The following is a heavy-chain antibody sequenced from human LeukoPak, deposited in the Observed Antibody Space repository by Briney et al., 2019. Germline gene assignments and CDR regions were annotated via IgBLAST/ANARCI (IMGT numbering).Heavy chain of an antibody. Sequence: PGGSLRLSCAASGFTFSSYAMSWVRQAPGKGLEWVSAISGSGGSTYYADSVKGRFTISRDNSKNTLYLQMSSLKSEDTAVYYCTSTRYASGGEFDYWGQGTLVTVSS. CDR3: TSTRYASGGEFDY. D-gene: IGHD3-10*01. CDR2: ISGSGGST. J-gene: IGHJ4*02. CDR1: GFTFSSYA. V-gene: IGHV3-23*01.